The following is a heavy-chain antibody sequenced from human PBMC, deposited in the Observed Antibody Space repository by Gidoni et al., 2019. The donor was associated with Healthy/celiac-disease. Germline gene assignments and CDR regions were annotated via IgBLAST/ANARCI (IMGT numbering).Heavy chain of an antibody. V-gene: IGHV1-18*01. Sequence: QVQLVQSGAEVKKPGASVKVSCKASGSTFTSYGISWVRQAPGQGLEWMGGISAYKGKPNYEKKHKGRLTITTEKSRRKAYRGRRSLRLDETAVYYWARAGGELSPFDYWGQGTLVTVSS. J-gene: IGHJ4*02. D-gene: IGHD3-16*02. CDR2: ISAYKGKP. CDR1: GSTFTSYG. CDR3: ARAGGELSPFDY.